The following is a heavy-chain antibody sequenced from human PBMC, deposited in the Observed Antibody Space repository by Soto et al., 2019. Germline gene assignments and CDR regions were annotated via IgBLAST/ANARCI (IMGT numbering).Heavy chain of an antibody. Sequence: SVKVSCKTSGGSFMSQAISWVRQAPGQGPEWMGGIIPFSGTVTYTQRFQGRLTLTADEPTKTAYMELSSLRSEDTAVYYCARGSYDSYAGFFGMDVWGQGAKVTVSS. CDR3: ARGSYDSYAGFFGMDV. CDR2: IIPFSGTV. CDR1: GGSFMSQA. V-gene: IGHV1-69*13. D-gene: IGHD3-10*01. J-gene: IGHJ6*02.